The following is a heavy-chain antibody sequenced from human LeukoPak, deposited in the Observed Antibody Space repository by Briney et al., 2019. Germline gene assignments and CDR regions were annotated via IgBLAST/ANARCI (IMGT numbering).Heavy chain of an antibody. CDR1: GGSISSGDYY. CDR2: INHSGST. D-gene: IGHD3-3*01. J-gene: IGHJ6*02. Sequence: SQTLSLTCTVSGGSISSGDYYWSWIRQPPGKGLEWIGEINHSGSTNYNPSLKSRVTISVDTSKNQFSLKLSSVTAADTAVYYCARERYYDFWSGYYPYYYYGMDVWGQGTTVTVSS. V-gene: IGHV4-30-4*01. CDR3: ARERYYDFWSGYYPYYYYGMDV.